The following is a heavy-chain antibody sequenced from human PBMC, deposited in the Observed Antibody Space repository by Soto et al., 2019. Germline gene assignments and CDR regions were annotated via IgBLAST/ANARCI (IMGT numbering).Heavy chain of an antibody. Sequence: GGSLRLSCAASGFTFSSYWMSWVRQAPGKGLEWVANIKQDGSEKYYVDSVKGRFTISRDNAKNSLYLQMNSLRAEDTAVYYCARELPTVTTDAFDIWGQGTMVTVSS. CDR3: ARELPTVTTDAFDI. J-gene: IGHJ3*02. CDR2: IKQDGSEK. V-gene: IGHV3-7*01. CDR1: GFTFSSYW. D-gene: IGHD4-17*01.